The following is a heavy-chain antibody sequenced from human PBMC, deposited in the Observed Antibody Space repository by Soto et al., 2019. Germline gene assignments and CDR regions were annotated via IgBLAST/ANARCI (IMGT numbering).Heavy chain of an antibody. V-gene: IGHV3-30*18. CDR1: GFTFSDFG. Sequence: QVHLVESGGGVVQPGRSVRLSCVGSGFTFSDFGIHWVRQAPGKGLEWVAFMSHDGSRIYNADSVTGRFTISRENSNNVLYLQMKSLGTEDTAVYYCAKDPIVVVPPRLFDYWGQGTLVTVSS. CDR3: AKDPIVVVPPRLFDY. CDR2: MSHDGSRI. J-gene: IGHJ4*02. D-gene: IGHD3-22*01.